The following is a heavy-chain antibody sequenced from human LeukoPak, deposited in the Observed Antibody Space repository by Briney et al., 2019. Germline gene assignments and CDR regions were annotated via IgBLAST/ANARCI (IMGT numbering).Heavy chain of an antibody. CDR3: ARDEGQWLVKGNWFDP. V-gene: IGHV3-7*03. Sequence: GGSLRLSCAASGFTFSTSWMSWVRQAPEKGLEWVANIKPDGSEEHSVDSVRGRFTISRDNAKNSLYLQMNSLRVEDTAVYYCARDEGQWLVKGNWFDPWGQGTLVTVSS. J-gene: IGHJ5*02. CDR1: GFTFSTSW. D-gene: IGHD6-19*01. CDR2: IKPDGSEE.